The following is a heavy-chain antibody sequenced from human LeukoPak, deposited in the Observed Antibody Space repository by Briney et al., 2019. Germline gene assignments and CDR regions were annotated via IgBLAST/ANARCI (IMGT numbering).Heavy chain of an antibody. CDR2: IIPIFGTA. CDR1: GGTFSSYA. D-gene: IGHD2-21*02. Sequence: ASVKVSCKASGGTFSSYAISWVRQAPGQGLEWMGRIIPIFGTANYAQKFQGRVTITTDESTSTAYMELSSLRSEDTAVYYCARAYYGGDCYPFFDYWGQGTLVTVSS. CDR3: ARAYYGGDCYPFFDY. J-gene: IGHJ4*02. V-gene: IGHV1-69*05.